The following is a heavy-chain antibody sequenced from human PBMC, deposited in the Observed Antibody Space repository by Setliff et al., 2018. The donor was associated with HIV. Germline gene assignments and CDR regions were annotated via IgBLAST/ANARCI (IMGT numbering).Heavy chain of an antibody. CDR3: ARGIPTLPVLLWFGESKNWFDP. CDR1: GGSFSGYY. V-gene: IGHV4-34*01. J-gene: IGHJ5*02. D-gene: IGHD3-10*01. CDR2: INHSGST. Sequence: PSETLSLTCAVYGGSFSGYYWSWIRQPPGKGLEWIGEINHSGSTNYNPSLKIRVTISLDTSKNHFSLKLSPVTAADTAVYYCARGIPTLPVLLWFGESKNWFDPWGQGTLVTVSS.